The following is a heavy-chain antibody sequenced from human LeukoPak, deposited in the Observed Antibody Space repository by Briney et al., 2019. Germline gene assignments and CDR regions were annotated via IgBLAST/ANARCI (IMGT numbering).Heavy chain of an antibody. D-gene: IGHD3-10*01. CDR1: GFTFSSYW. J-gene: IGHJ4*02. CDR3: ARDLAGYYYGSGSYYKKGYFDY. CDR2: IKQDGSEK. Sequence: PGGSLRFSCAASGFTFSSYWMSWVRQAPGKGLEWVANIKQDGSEKYYVDSVKGRFTISRDNAKNSLYLQMNSLRAEDTAVYYCARDLAGYYYGSGSYYKKGYFDYWGQGTLVTVSS. V-gene: IGHV3-7*03.